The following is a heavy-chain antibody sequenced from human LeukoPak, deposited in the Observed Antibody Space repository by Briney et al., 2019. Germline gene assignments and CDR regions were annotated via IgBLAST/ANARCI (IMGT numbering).Heavy chain of an antibody. D-gene: IGHD3-10*01. CDR3: ARRVQGSYAFDI. J-gene: IGHJ3*02. V-gene: IGHV3-7*03. CDR2: IKQDGSET. Sequence: GGSLRLSCAASGFTFTNNFMSWVRQVPGKGLEWVANIKQDGSETTYADSVRGRFTIFRDNAKDSVYLQMNSLRAEDTAVYHCARRVQGSYAFDIWGQGTMVTVSS. CDR1: GFTFTNNF.